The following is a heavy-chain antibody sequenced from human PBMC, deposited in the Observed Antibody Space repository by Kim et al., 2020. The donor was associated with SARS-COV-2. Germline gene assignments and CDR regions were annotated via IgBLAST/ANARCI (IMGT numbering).Heavy chain of an antibody. D-gene: IGHD3-16*01. CDR1: GGTFSSYA. J-gene: IGHJ4*02. CDR2: IIPIFGTA. V-gene: IGHV1-69*13. CDR3: AREGGGGITAYYFDY. Sequence: SVKVSCKASGGTFSSYAISWVRQAPGQGLEWMGGIIPIFGTANYAQKFQGRVTITADESTSTAYMELSSLRSEDTAVYYCAREGGGGITAYYFDYWGQGPLVTVSS.